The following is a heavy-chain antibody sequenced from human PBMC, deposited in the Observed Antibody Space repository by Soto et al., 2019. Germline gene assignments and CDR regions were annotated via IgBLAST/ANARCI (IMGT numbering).Heavy chain of an antibody. J-gene: IGHJ3*02. CDR2: IYYSGST. D-gene: IGHD3-22*01. CDR3: ARDWDYYDSSGLRAFDI. Sequence: QVQLQESGPGLVKPSETLSLTCTVSGGSVSSGSYYWSWIRQPPGKGLEWIGYIYYSGSTNYNPSLKSRVTISVDTSKNQFSLQLSSVTAADTAVYYCARDWDYYDSSGLRAFDIWGQGTMVTVSS. V-gene: IGHV4-61*01. CDR1: GGSVSSGSYY.